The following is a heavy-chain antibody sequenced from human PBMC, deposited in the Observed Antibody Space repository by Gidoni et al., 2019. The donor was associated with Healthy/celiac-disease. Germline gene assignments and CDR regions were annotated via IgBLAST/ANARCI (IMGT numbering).Heavy chain of an antibody. D-gene: IGHD5-18*01. CDR3: ARGTAMVPSLY. Sequence: QVQLQQWGAGLLKPSETLSLTCAVYGGSFSGYYWGWIRQPPGKGLEWIGEINHSGSTNYNPSLKSRVTISVDTSKNQFSLKLSSVTAADTAVYYCARGTAMVPSLYWGQGTLVTVSS. CDR1: GGSFSGYY. J-gene: IGHJ4*02. V-gene: IGHV4-34*01. CDR2: INHSGST.